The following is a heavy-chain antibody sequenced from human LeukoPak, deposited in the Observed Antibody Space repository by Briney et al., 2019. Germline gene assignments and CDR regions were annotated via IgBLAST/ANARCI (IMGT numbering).Heavy chain of an antibody. CDR1: GFTFSSYW. Sequence: GGSLRLSCAASGFTFSSYWMSWVRQAPGKGLEWVANIKQDGSEKYYVDSVKGRFTISRGNAKNSLYLQMNSLRAEDTAVYYCARDDFWSGYPAYYYYYMDVWGKGTTVTVSS. J-gene: IGHJ6*03. CDR2: IKQDGSEK. CDR3: ARDDFWSGYPAYYYYYMDV. V-gene: IGHV3-7*01. D-gene: IGHD3-3*01.